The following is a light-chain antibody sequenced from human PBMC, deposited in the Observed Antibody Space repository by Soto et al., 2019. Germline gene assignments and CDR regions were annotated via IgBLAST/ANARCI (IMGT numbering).Light chain of an antibody. CDR1: QNIYSN. Sequence: IVMTQSPATLSVSPGERATLSCRASQNIYSNVAWYQQRPGQAPRLLIYRASTRATGIPARFSGSGSGTEFTITISSLQSEDFTVYSCLQYHNLWAFGQGTKVEIK. J-gene: IGKJ1*01. CDR3: LQYHNLWA. V-gene: IGKV3-15*01. CDR2: RAS.